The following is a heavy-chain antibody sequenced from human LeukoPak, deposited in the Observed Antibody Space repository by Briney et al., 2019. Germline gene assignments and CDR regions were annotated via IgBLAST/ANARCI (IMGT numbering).Heavy chain of an antibody. CDR1: GGTFSSYA. CDR3: ARDCGGDYYHEHVDY. D-gene: IGHD2-21*02. Sequence: ASVKVSCKASGGTFSSYAISWVRQAPGQGLEWMGRIIPILGIANYAQKFQGRVTITADKSTSTAYMELSSLRSEDTAVYYCARDCGGDYYHEHVDYWGQGTLVTVSS. CDR2: IIPILGIA. J-gene: IGHJ4*02. V-gene: IGHV1-69*04.